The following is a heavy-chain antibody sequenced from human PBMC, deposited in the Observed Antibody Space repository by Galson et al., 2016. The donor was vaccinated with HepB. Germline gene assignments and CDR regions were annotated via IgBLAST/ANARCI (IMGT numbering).Heavy chain of an antibody. D-gene: IGHD2-2*03. J-gene: IGHJ5*02. Sequence: SLRLSCAASGFTVSSNYMSWVRQAPGKGLEWASVIYSGGSTYYANSVKGRFTISRDNSKNTLYLQMNSLRAEDTAVYYCARVFGYCSSTSCSNWFDPWGQGTLVTVSS. CDR2: IYSGGST. CDR1: GFTVSSNY. CDR3: ARVFGYCSSTSCSNWFDP. V-gene: IGHV3-66*01.